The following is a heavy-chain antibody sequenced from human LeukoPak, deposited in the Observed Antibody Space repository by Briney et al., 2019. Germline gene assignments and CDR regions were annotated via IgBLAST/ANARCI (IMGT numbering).Heavy chain of an antibody. CDR2: INHSGST. CDR3: ARGLRLHRGGYYGMDV. D-gene: IGHD2-21*02. J-gene: IGHJ6*02. Sequence: PSETLSLTCAVYGGSFSGYYWSWIRQPPGKGLEWIGEINHSGSTNYNPSLKSRVTISVDTSKNQFSLKLSSVTAADTAVYYCARGLRLHRGGYYGMDVWGQGTTVTVSS. V-gene: IGHV4-34*01. CDR1: GGSFSGYY.